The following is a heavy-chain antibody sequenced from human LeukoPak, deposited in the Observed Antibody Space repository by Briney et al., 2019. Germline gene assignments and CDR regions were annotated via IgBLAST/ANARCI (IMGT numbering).Heavy chain of an antibody. Sequence: GGSLRLSCAASGFTFDTHAMSGVRQAPGKGLEWILTLSGHGHNVYYAVCVRVRFTISRDNSKNSLYLHMNSLRGEDTAIYSCAKFRGMIVASYFFDYWGQGALVTVSS. CDR3: AKFRGMIVASYFFDY. CDR2: LSGHGHNV. J-gene: IGHJ4*02. D-gene: IGHD3-22*01. V-gene: IGHV3-23*01. CDR1: GFTFDTHA.